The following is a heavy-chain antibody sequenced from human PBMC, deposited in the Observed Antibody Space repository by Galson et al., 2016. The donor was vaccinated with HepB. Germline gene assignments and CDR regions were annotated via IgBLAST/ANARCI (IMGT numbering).Heavy chain of an antibody. CDR3: ARGRRGAISDFFDS. D-gene: IGHD3-10*01. J-gene: IGHJ4*02. V-gene: IGHV3-30*03. CDR2: ILYDASDK. CDR1: GFTFSWFG. Sequence: SLRLSCAASGFTFSWFGMHWVRQAPGKGLEWVAAISYDGVAVILYDASDKYYADSVKGRFTISRDKSQNTLCLQMNSLRPEDTAAYHCARGRRGAISDFFDSWGQGTLVTVSS.